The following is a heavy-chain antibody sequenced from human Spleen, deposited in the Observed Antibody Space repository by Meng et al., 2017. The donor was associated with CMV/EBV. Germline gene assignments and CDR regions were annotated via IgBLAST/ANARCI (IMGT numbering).Heavy chain of an antibody. CDR3: AGVLIAAAVHYYGMDV. Sequence: ASVKVSCKASGYTFTGYYTHWVRQAPGQGLEWMGWINPNSGGTNYAQKFQGRVTMTRDTSISTAYMELSRLRSDDTAVYYCAGVLIAAAVHYYGMDVWGQGTTVTVSS. V-gene: IGHV1-2*02. D-gene: IGHD6-13*01. CDR1: GYTFTGYY. J-gene: IGHJ6*02. CDR2: INPNSGGT.